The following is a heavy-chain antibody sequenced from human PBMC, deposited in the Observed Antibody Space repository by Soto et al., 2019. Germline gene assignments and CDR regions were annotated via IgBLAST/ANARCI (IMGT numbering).Heavy chain of an antibody. CDR2: INPNSGGT. D-gene: IGHD3-10*01. CDR1: GYTFTGYY. Sequence: ASVKVSCKASGYTFTGYYMHWVRQGPGQGLEWMGWINPNSGGTNYAQKFQGRVTMTRDTSISTAYMELSRLRSDDTAVYYCARDSNTDYYGSGSYYWSYWGQGTLVTVSS. CDR3: ARDSNTDYYGSGSYYWSY. V-gene: IGHV1-2*02. J-gene: IGHJ4*02.